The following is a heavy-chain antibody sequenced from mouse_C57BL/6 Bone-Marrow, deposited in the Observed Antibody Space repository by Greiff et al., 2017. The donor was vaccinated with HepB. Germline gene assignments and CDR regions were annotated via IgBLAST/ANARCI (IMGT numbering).Heavy chain of an antibody. CDR3: ARGSGYVGY. J-gene: IGHJ2*01. CDR2: IDPSDSET. CDR1: GYTFTSYW. Sequence: QVQLKQPGAELVRPGSSVKLSCKASGYTFTSYWMHWVKQRPIQGLEWIGNIDPSDSETHYNQKFKDKATLTVDKSSSTAYMQLSSLTSEDSAVYYCARGSGYVGYWGQGTTLTVSS. D-gene: IGHD3-2*02. V-gene: IGHV1-52*01.